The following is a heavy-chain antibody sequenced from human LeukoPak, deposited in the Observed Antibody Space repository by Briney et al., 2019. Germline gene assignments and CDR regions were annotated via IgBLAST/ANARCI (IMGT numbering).Heavy chain of an antibody. CDR3: ARTYGDPFEYYFDY. V-gene: IGHV4-39*01. D-gene: IGHD4-17*01. J-gene: IGHJ4*02. CDR2: IYYSGST. Sequence: SETLSLTCTVSGGSISSYYWGWIRQPPGKGLEWIGSIYYSGSTYYNPSLKSRVTISVDTSKNQFSLKLSSVTAADTAVYYCARTYGDPFEYYFDYWGQGTLVTVSS. CDR1: GGSISSYY.